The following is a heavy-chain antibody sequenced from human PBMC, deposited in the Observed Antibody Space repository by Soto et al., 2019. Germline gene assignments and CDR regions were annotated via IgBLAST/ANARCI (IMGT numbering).Heavy chain of an antibody. CDR3: ARDRITMIVVDHDAFDI. CDR1: GYTFTSYG. CDR2: ISAYNGNT. V-gene: IGHV1-18*04. D-gene: IGHD3-22*01. J-gene: IGHJ3*02. Sequence: SVKVSCKASGYTFTSYGISWVRQAPGQGLEWMGWISAYNGNTNYAQKLQGRVTMTTDTSTSTAYMELRSLRSDDTAVYYCARDRITMIVVDHDAFDIWGQGTMVTVSS.